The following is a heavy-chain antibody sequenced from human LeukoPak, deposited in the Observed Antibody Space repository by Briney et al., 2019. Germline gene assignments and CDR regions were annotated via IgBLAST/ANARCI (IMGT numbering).Heavy chain of an antibody. Sequence: AGGSLRLSCVASGFTFNRDWTAWVRQAPGKGLEWVANIKEDGSEKNYVDSVKGRFTISRDNAENSVYLQMNDLRAEDSGVYYCATKEPSTSGWSYWGQGTLVTVSS. CDR1: GFTFNRDW. CDR2: IKEDGSEK. J-gene: IGHJ4*02. V-gene: IGHV3-7*01. CDR3: ATKEPSTSGWSY. D-gene: IGHD6-19*01.